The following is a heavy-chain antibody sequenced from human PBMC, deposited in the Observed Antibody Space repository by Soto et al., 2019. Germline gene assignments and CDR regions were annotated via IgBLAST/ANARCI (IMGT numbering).Heavy chain of an antibody. V-gene: IGHV4-30-2*01. Sequence: PSETLSLTCAVSGGSISSGGYSWSWIRQPPGKGLEWIGYIYHSGSTYYNPSLKSRVTISVDRSKNQFSLKLSSVTAADTAVYYCASERGYRSNWFDPWGQGTLVTVSS. J-gene: IGHJ5*02. CDR2: IYHSGST. D-gene: IGHD5-18*01. CDR1: GGSISSGGYS. CDR3: ASERGYRSNWFDP.